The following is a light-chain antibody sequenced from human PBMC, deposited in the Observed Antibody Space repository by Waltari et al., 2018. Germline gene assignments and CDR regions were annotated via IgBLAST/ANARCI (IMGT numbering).Light chain of an antibody. CDR3: QQSFHFPPYT. CDR1: HVVNMY. CDR2: ETS. J-gene: IGKJ2*01. Sequence: EIQLTQSPSSLSASVGDRVTITCRSSHVVNMYLNWYRQKAGKAPELLIHETSRLQSGVPSRFSGSGSGTEFMLTIDKLQSEDFATYYCQQSFHFPPYTFGQGTRLEIK. V-gene: IGKV1-39*01.